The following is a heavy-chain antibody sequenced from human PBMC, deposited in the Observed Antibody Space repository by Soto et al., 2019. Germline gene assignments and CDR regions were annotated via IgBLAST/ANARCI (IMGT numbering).Heavy chain of an antibody. V-gene: IGHV4-39*07. CDR3: ARNKQWLPDY. CDR2: IYHSGST. Sequence: SETLSLTCTVSGGSISSSSYYWGWIRQPPGKGLEWIGSIYHSGSTNYNPSLKSRVTISVDTSKNQFSLKLSSVTAADTAVYYCARNKQWLPDYWGQGTLVTVSS. J-gene: IGHJ4*02. D-gene: IGHD6-19*01. CDR1: GGSISSSSYY.